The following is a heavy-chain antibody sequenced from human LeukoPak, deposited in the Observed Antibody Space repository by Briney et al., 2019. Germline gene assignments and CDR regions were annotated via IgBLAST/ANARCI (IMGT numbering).Heavy chain of an antibody. CDR1: GFTFSNYA. CDR2: ISSNGGST. CDR3: ARASAVGYSSGWYRYFDY. V-gene: IGHV3-64*01. D-gene: IGHD6-19*01. J-gene: IGHJ4*02. Sequence: GGSLRLSCAASGFTFSNYAMHWVRQAPGKGLEYVSAISSNGGSTYYANSVKGRSTISRDNSKNTLYLQMGSLRPEDMAVYYCARASAVGYSSGWYRYFDYWGQGTLVTVSS.